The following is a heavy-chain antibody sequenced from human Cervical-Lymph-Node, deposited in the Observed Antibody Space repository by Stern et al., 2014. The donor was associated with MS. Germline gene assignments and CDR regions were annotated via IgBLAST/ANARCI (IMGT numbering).Heavy chain of an antibody. CDR1: GFSLSTRDVA. CDR3: AHTYCGGDCYADF. J-gene: IGHJ4*02. Sequence: QVTLRESGPTLVKPTQTLTLTCAFSGFSLSTRDVAVSWIRQPPGKALEWVALIYWDDDKRYSPSLESRLTITKDTSKNQVVLTLTNVGPMDTATYYCAHTYCGGDCYADFWGQGTLVTVSS. CDR2: IYWDDDK. V-gene: IGHV2-5*02. D-gene: IGHD2-21*02.